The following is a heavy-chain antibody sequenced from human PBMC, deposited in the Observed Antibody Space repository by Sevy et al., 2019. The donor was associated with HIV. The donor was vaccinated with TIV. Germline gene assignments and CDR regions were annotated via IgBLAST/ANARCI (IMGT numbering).Heavy chain of an antibody. D-gene: IGHD6-19*01. J-gene: IGHJ6*02. CDR3: AKVLARGVAVAGTAWGMDV. CDR2: ISGSGGTT. Sequence: GGSLRLSCAASGFTFTNYAMNWVRQAPGKGLEWVPAISGSGGTTYYADSVQGRLTISKDKSKNPLYLQMNSLRAEDTVVYYFAKVLARGVAVAGTAWGMDVWGQGTTVTVSS. CDR1: GFTFTNYA. V-gene: IGHV3-23*01.